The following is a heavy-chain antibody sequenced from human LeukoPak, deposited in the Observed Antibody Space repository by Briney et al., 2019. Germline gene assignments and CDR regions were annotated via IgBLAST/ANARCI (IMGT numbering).Heavy chain of an antibody. J-gene: IGHJ4*02. CDR2: IYYSGST. Sequence: SETLSLTCTVSGGSISSHYWSWIRQPPGKGLEWIGYIYYSGSTNYNPSLKSRVTISVDTSKNQFSLKLSSVTAADTAVYFCARGSPHHDHFDHWGQGTLVTAST. CDR1: GGSISSHY. CDR3: ARGSPHHDHFDH. D-gene: IGHD1-1*01. V-gene: IGHV4-59*11.